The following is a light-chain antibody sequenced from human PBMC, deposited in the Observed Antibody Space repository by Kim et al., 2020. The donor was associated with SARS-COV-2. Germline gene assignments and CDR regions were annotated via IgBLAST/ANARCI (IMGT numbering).Light chain of an antibody. CDR1: SGHSSYA. Sequence: ASVKLTCTPSSGHSSYAIAWYQQQPDKSPRYLMKLYSDGRHIKGDGIPDRLSGSSSGPERYLTISGLQSDDEADYYCQTWGSGTVVFGGGTKLTVL. V-gene: IGLV4-69*01. J-gene: IGLJ2*01. CDR2: LYSDGRH. CDR3: QTWGSGTVV.